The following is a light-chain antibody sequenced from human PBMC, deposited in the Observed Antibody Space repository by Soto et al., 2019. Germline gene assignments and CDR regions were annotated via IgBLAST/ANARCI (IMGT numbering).Light chain of an antibody. CDR3: QQYNSYSWT. Sequence: EVVMTQSPATLSVSPGEGATLSCWASQSISSNLAWYQQKPGQAPRLLIYGASTRTTGIPARFSGSGSGTEFTLTISSLQPDDFATYYCQQYNSYSWTFGQGTKV. V-gene: IGKV3-15*01. J-gene: IGKJ1*01. CDR2: GAS. CDR1: QSISSN.